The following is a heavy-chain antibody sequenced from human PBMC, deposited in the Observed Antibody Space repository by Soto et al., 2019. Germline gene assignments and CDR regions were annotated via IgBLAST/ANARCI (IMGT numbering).Heavy chain of an antibody. CDR3: ARGEWFLRGYGMDV. V-gene: IGHV4-59*01. CDR1: GGSISSDY. Sequence: QVQLQESGPGLVKPSETLSLTCTVSGGSISSDYWSGIRQPPGKRLEYIGFIYNGGSPNYNPSLESRVTISPDTYKTHVSLKWSSVTAADTAVYYCARGEWFLRGYGMDVWGRGTTGTVS. J-gene: IGHJ6*02. CDR2: IYNGGSP. D-gene: IGHD3-3*01.